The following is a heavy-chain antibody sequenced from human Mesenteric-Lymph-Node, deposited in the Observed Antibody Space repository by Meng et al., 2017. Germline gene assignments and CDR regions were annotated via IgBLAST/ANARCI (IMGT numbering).Heavy chain of an antibody. CDR1: GYTFTGYY. V-gene: IGHV1-69*04. Sequence: SVKVSCKASGYTFTGYYMHWVRQAPGQGLEWMGRIIPILGIANYAQKFQGRVTITADKSTSTAYMELSSLRSEDTAVYYCARVLVDYGGNGYFDLWGRGTLVTVSS. CDR3: ARVLVDYGGNGYFDL. D-gene: IGHD4-23*01. J-gene: IGHJ2*01. CDR2: IIPILGIA.